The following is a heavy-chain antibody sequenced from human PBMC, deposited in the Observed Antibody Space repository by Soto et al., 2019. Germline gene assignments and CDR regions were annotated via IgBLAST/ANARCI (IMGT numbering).Heavy chain of an antibody. D-gene: IGHD2-2*01. J-gene: IGHJ5*02. V-gene: IGHV1-69*13. Sequence: GSSVKVCCKASGGTFSRYAISWVRQAPGRGLEWMGGIIPIFGTANYAQKFQGRVTITGDESTSTAYMELSSLRSEDTAVYYCARGDQLLSGWFDPWGQGTLVSVSS. CDR2: IIPIFGTA. CDR3: ARGDQLLSGWFDP. CDR1: GGTFSRYA.